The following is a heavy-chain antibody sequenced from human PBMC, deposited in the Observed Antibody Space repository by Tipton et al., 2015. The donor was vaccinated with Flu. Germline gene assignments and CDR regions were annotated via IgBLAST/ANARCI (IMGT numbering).Heavy chain of an antibody. Sequence: SLRLSCEASGFTFSRHWMSWVRQAPGQGLEWVANIKQDGSAKYYVDSVKGRFTISIDNAENSLYLQMNSLRAEDTAVYYCAREAVGDPGWFDPWGQGTLVTVSS. V-gene: IGHV3-7*01. J-gene: IGHJ5*02. CDR3: AREAVGDPGWFDP. D-gene: IGHD6-19*01. CDR2: IKQDGSAK. CDR1: GFTFSRHW.